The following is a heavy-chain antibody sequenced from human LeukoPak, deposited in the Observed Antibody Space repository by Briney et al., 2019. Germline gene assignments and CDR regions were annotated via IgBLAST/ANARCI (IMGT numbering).Heavy chain of an antibody. Sequence: ASVKVSCKASGYTFTDYYLHWVRQAPGQGPEWMGIINPSGGRTTYAQKFQGRVTMTRDTSTSTVYMDLSSLRSEDTAVYFCARNGGGDYYYYMDVWGKGTTVTISS. D-gene: IGHD2-8*01. V-gene: IGHV1-46*01. CDR1: GYTFTDYY. CDR2: INPSGGRT. CDR3: ARNGGGDYYYYMDV. J-gene: IGHJ6*03.